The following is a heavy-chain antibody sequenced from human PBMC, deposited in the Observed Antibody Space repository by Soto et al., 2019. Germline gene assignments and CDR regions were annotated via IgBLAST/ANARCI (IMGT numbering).Heavy chain of an antibody. CDR1: GFTFRDYG. Sequence: EVQLVESGGGLEQPGGSLRLSCAASGFTFRDYGVTWVRQAPGKGLEWISYISSGRDTIYYADSVKGRYTIPRNDAKETLFLQMNSRRDEDTAVYYCTRVSRTWEDDYWGRGTLVTVSS. D-gene: IGHD1-26*01. J-gene: IGHJ4*02. CDR3: TRVSRTWEDDY. CDR2: ISSGRDTI. V-gene: IGHV3-48*02.